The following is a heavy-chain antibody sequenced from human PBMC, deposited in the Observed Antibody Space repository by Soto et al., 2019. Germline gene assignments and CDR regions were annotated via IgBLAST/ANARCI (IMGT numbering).Heavy chain of an antibody. Sequence: SETLSLSCTVSGGSISSYYWTWVRQSPGKGLEWIGYVFSSGSTNYNIQLESRVHISLDTSKKQSSLKVISVNAAETAVYYCARRGKKSFYYYMDVWGKGTTVTVSS. CDR1: GGSISSYY. V-gene: IGHV4-59*08. CDR3: ARRGKKSFYYYMDV. CDR2: VFSSGST. J-gene: IGHJ6*03.